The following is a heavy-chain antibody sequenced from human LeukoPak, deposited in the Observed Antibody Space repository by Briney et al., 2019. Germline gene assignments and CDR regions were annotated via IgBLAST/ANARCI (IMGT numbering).Heavy chain of an antibody. D-gene: IGHD2-15*01. J-gene: IGHJ5*02. CDR3: ARGYCSGGNCYPRDWFDP. Sequence: GGSLRLSCAASGFTFSSYEMNWVRHAPGKGLEWVSYISSGSSIFYADSVKGRFTISRDNAKNSLYLQMNSLRAEDTAMYYCARGYCSGGNCYPRDWFDPWGQGTLVTVSS. CDR1: GFTFSSYE. V-gene: IGHV3-48*03. CDR2: ISSGSSI.